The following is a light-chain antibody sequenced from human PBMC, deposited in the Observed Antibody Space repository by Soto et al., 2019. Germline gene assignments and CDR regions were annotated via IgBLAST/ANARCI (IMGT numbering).Light chain of an antibody. Sequence: IVLTQSPATLCSHPGESATLSCRAGQSISSYLALYQQKPGQAPRLIIYDASNRATGIPARFSGSGSGTDFTLTISSLEPEDFAVYYCQQRSNWPPITFGQGTRLEI. CDR2: DAS. CDR3: QQRSNWPPIT. CDR1: QSISSY. J-gene: IGKJ5*01. V-gene: IGKV3-11*01.